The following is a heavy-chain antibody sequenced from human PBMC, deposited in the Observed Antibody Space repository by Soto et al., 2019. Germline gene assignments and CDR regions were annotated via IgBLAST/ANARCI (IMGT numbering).Heavy chain of an antibody. CDR2: IIPIFGTA. V-gene: IGHV1-69*13. CDR3: AGDMYSSGWNDAFDI. CDR1: GGTFSSYA. J-gene: IGHJ3*02. D-gene: IGHD6-19*01. Sequence: SVKVSCKASGGTFSSYAISWVRQAPGQGLEWMGGIIPIFGTANYAQKFQGRVTITADESTSTAYMELSSLRSEDTAVYYCAGDMYSSGWNDAFDIWGQGTMVTVSS.